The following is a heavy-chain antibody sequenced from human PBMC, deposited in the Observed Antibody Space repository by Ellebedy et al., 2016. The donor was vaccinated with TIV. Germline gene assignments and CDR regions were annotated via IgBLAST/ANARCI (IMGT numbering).Heavy chain of an antibody. V-gene: IGHV1-18*01. CDR2: ISAYNGNT. Sequence: ASVKVSCXASGYTFTSYGISWVRQAPGQGLEWMGWISAYNGNTNYAQKLQGRVTMTTDTSTSTAYMELRSLRSDDTAVYYCARDRLFGYYDGSGSNGMDVWGQGTTVTVSS. J-gene: IGHJ6*02. D-gene: IGHD3-22*01. CDR3: ARDRLFGYYDGSGSNGMDV. CDR1: GYTFTSYG.